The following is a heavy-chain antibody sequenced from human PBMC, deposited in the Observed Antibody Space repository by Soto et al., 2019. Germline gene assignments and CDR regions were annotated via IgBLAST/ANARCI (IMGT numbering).Heavy chain of an antibody. CDR3: ARPYNWHDGYY. CDR1: GFTFSNYA. V-gene: IGHV3-23*01. CDR2: ISGGGDST. D-gene: IGHD1-20*01. J-gene: IGHJ4*02. Sequence: WGSLRLSCAASGFTFSNYAMSWVRQAPGKGLEWVSGISGGGDSTYYADSVKGRFTISRDNSKNTLYLQMNSLRVEDTAVYYCARPYNWHDGYYWGQGTLVTVSS.